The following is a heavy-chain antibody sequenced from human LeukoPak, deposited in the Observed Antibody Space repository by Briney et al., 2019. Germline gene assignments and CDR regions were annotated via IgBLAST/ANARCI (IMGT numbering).Heavy chain of an antibody. CDR2: IYYSGST. J-gene: IGHJ6*03. Sequence: SETLSLTCSVSGGSISSSSHYWDWIRQPPGEGLEWIGSIYYSGSTYYNPSLKSRVTISVDTSKNQFSLKLISVTAADTAVYYCASQTDGSYYYYYYMDVWGKGTTVTVSS. CDR1: GGSISSSSHY. V-gene: IGHV4-39*07. D-gene: IGHD1-26*01. CDR3: ASQTDGSYYYYYYMDV.